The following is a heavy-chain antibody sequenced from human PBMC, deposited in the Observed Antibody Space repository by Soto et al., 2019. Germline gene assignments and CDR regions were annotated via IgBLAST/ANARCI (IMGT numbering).Heavy chain of an antibody. CDR2: IIPIFGTA. CDR1: GGTFSSYA. V-gene: IGHV1-69*13. D-gene: IGHD2-2*01. Sequence: ASVKVSCKASGGTFSSYAISWVRQAPGQGLEWMGGIIPIFGTANYAQKFQGRVTITADESTSTAYMELSSLRSEDTAVYYCARLGYCSSTSCYVDDYWGQGTLVTVSS. J-gene: IGHJ4*02. CDR3: ARLGYCSSTSCYVDDY.